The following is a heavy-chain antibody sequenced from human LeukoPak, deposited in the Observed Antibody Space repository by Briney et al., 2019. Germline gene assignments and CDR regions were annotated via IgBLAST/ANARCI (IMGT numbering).Heavy chain of an antibody. J-gene: IGHJ5*02. Sequence: PSETLSLTCAVYGGSFSGYSWSWVRQPPGKGLEWIGEINHSGSTNYNPSLKSRVTISVDKSKNSFSLKLSSVPAADKAVYYCARGCIGLARIVVVPAAIPRGSWFVRWGRGSLLTVPS. V-gene: IGHV4-34*01. CDR2: INHSGST. CDR1: GGSFSGYS. CDR3: ARGCIGLARIVVVPAAIPRGSWFVR. D-gene: IGHD2-2*02.